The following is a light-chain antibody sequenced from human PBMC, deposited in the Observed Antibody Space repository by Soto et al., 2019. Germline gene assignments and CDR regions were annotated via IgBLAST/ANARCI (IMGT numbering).Light chain of an antibody. CDR3: QQYSNWPPIT. J-gene: IGKJ5*01. CDR2: DTS. V-gene: IGKV3-15*01. CDR1: QSVSIH. Sequence: EIVLTHSPCTLSLSPVERATLSFRSSQSVSIHLAWYQQKPGQAPRLLIYDTSTRATGIPARFSGSGSGTEFTLTISSLQSEDFAVYYCQQYSNWPPITFGQGTRLEI.